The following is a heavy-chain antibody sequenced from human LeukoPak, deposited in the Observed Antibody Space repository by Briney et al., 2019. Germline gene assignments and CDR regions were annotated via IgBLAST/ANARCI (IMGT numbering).Heavy chain of an antibody. CDR3: AKDADRYYDILTGYYPDY. CDR2: IRYDGSNK. J-gene: IGHJ4*02. D-gene: IGHD3-9*01. CDR1: GYTFKSYA. V-gene: IGHV3-30*02. Sequence: GGSLRLSCTASGYTFKSYAIHWVRQTPGKGLEWVAFIRYDGSNKYYADSVKGRFTISRDNSKNTLYLQMNSLRAEDTAVYYCAKDADRYYDILTGYYPDYWGQGTLVTVSS.